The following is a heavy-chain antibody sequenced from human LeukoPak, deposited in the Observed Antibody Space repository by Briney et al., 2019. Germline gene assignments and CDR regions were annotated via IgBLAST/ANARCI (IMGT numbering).Heavy chain of an antibody. CDR1: TSTGLVW. V-gene: IGHV3-74*01. Sequence: PGGSLRLSCAASTSTGLVWMDWVRKAPGKGLVWVARIKSDGTSANYADSVRGRFTISRDNAKNSLYLQMNSLRAEDTALYYCAKDRFPTVTLYYFDYWGQGTLVTVSS. J-gene: IGHJ4*02. CDR3: AKDRFPTVTLYYFDY. D-gene: IGHD4-17*01. CDR2: IKSDGTSA.